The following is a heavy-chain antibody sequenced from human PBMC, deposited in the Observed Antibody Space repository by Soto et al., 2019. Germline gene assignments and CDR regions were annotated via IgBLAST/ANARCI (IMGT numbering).Heavy chain of an antibody. CDR3: AIGFVNEIDY. CDR1: GGTFSTYT. D-gene: IGHD3-16*02. Sequence: QVQLVQSGVQVKKPGSSVKVSCKASGGTFSTYTFTWVRQAPGQGLEWMGRTIPMLGVANYVQKLQGRITITTDKSRTTTYMELSSLTSEDTAIYYCAIGFVNEIDYWGQGTLVSVSS. CDR2: TIPMLGVA. J-gene: IGHJ4*02. V-gene: IGHV1-69*02.